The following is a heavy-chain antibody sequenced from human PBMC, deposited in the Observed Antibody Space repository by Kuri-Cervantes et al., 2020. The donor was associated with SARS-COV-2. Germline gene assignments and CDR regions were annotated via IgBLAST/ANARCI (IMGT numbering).Heavy chain of an antibody. CDR2: ISGSGDSV. CDR1: GFTFSSYA. J-gene: IGHJ4*02. D-gene: IGHD3-22*01. Sequence: GESLKISCVTSGFTFSSYAMTWVRQAPGKGLEWVSAISGSGDSVYFADSVKGRFTISRDNSKNTVFLQMDSLRAEDTAVYYCASRKGTDTEYYDSSGFIYWGQGTLVTVSS. V-gene: IGHV3-23*01. CDR3: ASRKGTDTEYYDSSGFIY.